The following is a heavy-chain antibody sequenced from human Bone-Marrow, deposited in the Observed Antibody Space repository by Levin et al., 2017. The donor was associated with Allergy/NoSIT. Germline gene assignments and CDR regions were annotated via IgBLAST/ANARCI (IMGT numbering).Heavy chain of an antibody. J-gene: IGHJ4*02. CDR1: GFTFSTYP. CDR3: ARDQEWVVHYYFDL. CDR2: MTYDGSSE. V-gene: IGHV3-30-3*01. D-gene: IGHD3-3*01. Sequence: GESLKISCTASGFTFSTYPMHWVRLAPGKGLEWVALMTYDGSSENYADSVKGRFTVSRDNSKNTPYLQMNSLRVEDTAVYYCARDQEWVVHYYFDLWGQGSLVTVSS.